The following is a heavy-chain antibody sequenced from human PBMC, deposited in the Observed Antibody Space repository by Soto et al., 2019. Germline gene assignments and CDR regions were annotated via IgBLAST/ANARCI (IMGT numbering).Heavy chain of an antibody. Sequence: QVQLVQSGAEVKKPGSSVKVSCKASGGTFSSYAISWVRQAPGQGLEWMGGIIPIFGTANYAQKFQGRVTITADESTSTAYVELSRLRSEDTAVYYCASNRRSRWLHYYGMDVWGQGTTVTVSS. CDR1: GGTFSSYA. CDR2: IIPIFGTA. CDR3: ASNRRSRWLHYYGMDV. J-gene: IGHJ6*02. D-gene: IGHD5-12*01. V-gene: IGHV1-69*12.